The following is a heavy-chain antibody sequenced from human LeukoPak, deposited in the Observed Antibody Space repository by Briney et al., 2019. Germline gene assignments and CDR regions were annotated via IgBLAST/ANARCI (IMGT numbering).Heavy chain of an antibody. J-gene: IGHJ3*02. V-gene: IGHV3-23*01. D-gene: IGHD6-19*01. Sequence: GGSLRLSCVGSGFTFSTYTMSWGRQSPGKGLEWVSAINNGGNTNYADSVKGRFTISRDNPKNTLYLQMNSPRAEDTAVYFCAKATPDIGWSMGAFEIWGQGTMVAVS. CDR2: INNGGNT. CDR3: AKATPDIGWSMGAFEI. CDR1: GFTFSTYT.